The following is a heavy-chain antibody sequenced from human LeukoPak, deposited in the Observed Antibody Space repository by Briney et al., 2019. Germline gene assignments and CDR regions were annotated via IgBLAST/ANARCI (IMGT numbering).Heavy chain of an antibody. CDR3: ARDLVTVTKGFDI. V-gene: IGHV4-59*01. D-gene: IGHD4-17*01. Sequence: PSETLSLTCTVSGGSISGYYWTWIRQPPGKGLEWIAYIYYSGSTNYNPSLKSRVTISVDTSKNQFSLKLSSVTAADTAVYYCARDLVTVTKGFDIWGQGTMVSVSS. CDR1: GGSISGYY. J-gene: IGHJ3*02. CDR2: IYYSGST.